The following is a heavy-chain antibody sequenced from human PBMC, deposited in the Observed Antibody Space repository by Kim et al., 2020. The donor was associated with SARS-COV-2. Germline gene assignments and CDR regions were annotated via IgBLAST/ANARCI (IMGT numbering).Heavy chain of an antibody. CDR3: AKDFSASGSYDEGGFGC. D-gene: IGHD1-26*01. J-gene: IGHJ4*02. Sequence: GGSLRLSCAASGFTFSSYAMSWVRQAPGKGLEWVSLIYSDSRSTYYADSVKGRFTISRDNSKNTLYLQRNSLRAEDTAAYYCAKDFSASGSYDEGGFGCWGQGTLVTVSS. V-gene: IGHV3-23*03. CDR2: IYSDSRST. CDR1: GFTFSSYA.